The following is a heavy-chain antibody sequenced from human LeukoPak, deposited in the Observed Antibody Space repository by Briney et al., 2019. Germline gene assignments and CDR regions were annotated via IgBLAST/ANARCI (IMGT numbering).Heavy chain of an antibody. Sequence: SSETLSLTCAVSGVSISSSNWWSWVRQPPGKGLEWIGEIYHSGSTNYNPSLKSRVTISGEKSKNQFSLNLSSLTAADTAVYYCARTTPYCSGGSCYSSEIDYWGQGTLVTVSS. J-gene: IGHJ4*02. V-gene: IGHV4-4*02. D-gene: IGHD2-15*01. CDR1: GVSISSSNW. CDR2: IYHSGST. CDR3: ARTTPYCSGGSCYSSEIDY.